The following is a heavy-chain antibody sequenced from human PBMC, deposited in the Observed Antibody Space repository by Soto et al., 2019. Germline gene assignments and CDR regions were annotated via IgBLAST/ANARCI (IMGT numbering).Heavy chain of an antibody. D-gene: IGHD3-3*01. J-gene: IGHJ4*02. CDR2: IIPIFGTA. CDR1: GGTFSSYA. CDR3: AAYYDFDRGIFDY. Sequence: GASVKVSCKASGGTFSSYAISWVRQAPGQGLEWMGGIIPIFGTANYAQKFQGRVTITAGESTSTAYMELSSLRSEDTAVYYCAAYYDFDRGIFDYWGQGTLVTVSS. V-gene: IGHV1-69*13.